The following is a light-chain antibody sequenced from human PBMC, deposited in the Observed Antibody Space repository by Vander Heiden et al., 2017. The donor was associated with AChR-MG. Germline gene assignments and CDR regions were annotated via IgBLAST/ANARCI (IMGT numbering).Light chain of an antibody. Sequence: QSALTQPAAVSGSPGQSIPIACAGTSSAVGGSNYVSGYQQHPGKAPKLLIYDVTKRPSGFSNRFSGSRSGNTASLSISGLQAEDEADYYCSSYINRTTVFGGGTKVTVL. V-gene: IGLV2-14*01. CDR2: DVT. CDR3: SSYINRTTV. J-gene: IGLJ3*02. CDR1: SSAVGGSNY.